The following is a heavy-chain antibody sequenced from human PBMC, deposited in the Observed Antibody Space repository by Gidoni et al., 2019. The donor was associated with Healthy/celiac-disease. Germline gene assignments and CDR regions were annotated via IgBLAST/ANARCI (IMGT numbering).Heavy chain of an antibody. V-gene: IGHV1-69*01. Sequence: QVQLVQSGAEVKKPGSSVKVSCKASGGTFSSYAISWVRQAPGQGLEWMGGIIPIFGTANYAQKFQGRVTITADESMSTAYMELSSLRSEDTAVYYCARAGSLGRYFDWLFYSWGQGTLVTVSS. CDR2: IIPIFGTA. D-gene: IGHD3-9*01. CDR1: GGTFSSYA. CDR3: ARAGSLGRYFDWLFYS. J-gene: IGHJ4*02.